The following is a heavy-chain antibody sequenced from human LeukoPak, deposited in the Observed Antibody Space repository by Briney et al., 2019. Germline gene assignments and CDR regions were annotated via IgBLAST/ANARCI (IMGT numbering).Heavy chain of an antibody. V-gene: IGHV3-23*01. J-gene: IGHJ6*03. CDR3: ARKGIGSSRYQNMDV. Sequence: GGSLRLSCAASGFTFSSYAMSWVRQAPGKGPEWVSTISIDGGRTYYADSVKGRFTVSRDTSKNTLYLQMNSLRAEDTAVYYCARKGIGSSRYQNMDVWGKGTTVTVSS. CDR2: ISIDGGRT. CDR1: GFTFSSYA. D-gene: IGHD6-25*01.